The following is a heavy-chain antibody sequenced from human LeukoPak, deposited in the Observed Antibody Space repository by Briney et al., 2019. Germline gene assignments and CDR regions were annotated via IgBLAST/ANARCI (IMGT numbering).Heavy chain of an antibody. D-gene: IGHD2/OR15-2a*01. CDR3: TTDLPRSTSCSHDY. Sequence: GGSLRLSCAGSGFTFSNSWMLWVRQAPGRGLEWVARIKRDIDGGQTDYAAPVKGRFTITRDDSENTLYLQMNSLKPEDTAVYYCTTDLPRSTSCSHDYWGQGTQVTVSS. CDR2: IKRDIDGGQT. J-gene: IGHJ4*02. CDR1: GFTFSNSW. V-gene: IGHV3-15*01.